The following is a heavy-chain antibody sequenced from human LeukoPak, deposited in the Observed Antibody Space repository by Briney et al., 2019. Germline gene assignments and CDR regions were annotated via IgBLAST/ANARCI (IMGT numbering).Heavy chain of an antibody. D-gene: IGHD5-18*01. CDR1: GFSLSTSGVG. V-gene: IGHV2-5*01. CDR3: AQDGYSYGWRIFDI. J-gene: IGHJ3*02. Sequence: SGPTLVKPTQTLTLTCTFSGFSLSTSGVGVGWLRQPPGKALEWLALIYWNEDKRYRPSLKSRLTITKDSSKNQVVLTMTNMDPVDTATYYCAQDGYSYGWRIFDIWGQGTMVTVSS. CDR2: IYWNEDK.